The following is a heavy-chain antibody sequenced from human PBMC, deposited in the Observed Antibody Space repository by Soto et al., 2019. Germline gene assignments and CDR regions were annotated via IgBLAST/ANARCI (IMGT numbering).Heavy chain of an antibody. CDR1: GYTFTSYG. V-gene: IGHV1-18*01. Sequence: QNQLVQSGPEVKEPGASVKISCKTSGYTFTSYGVSWVRQAPGQGLEWMGWINTFSGITNYAQKYQGRVTMTTDTSTRTAYMELRSLRSDDTAIYYCAKYTTTEQQLRVDSWGQGTLVTVSS. J-gene: IGHJ4*02. CDR3: AKYTTTEQQLRVDS. CDR2: INTFSGIT. D-gene: IGHD6-13*01.